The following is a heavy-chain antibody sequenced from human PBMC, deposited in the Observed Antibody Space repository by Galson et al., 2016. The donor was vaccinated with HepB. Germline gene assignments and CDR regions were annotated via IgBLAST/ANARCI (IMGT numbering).Heavy chain of an antibody. CDR2: IHSEGTIS. D-gene: IGHD4-23*01. Sequence: SLRLSCAASGYAFSSHWMHWVRQDLGKGLVWVSRIHSEGTISHYADSAKGRFTISRDNAKNTLYLQMNSLRAEDTAVYFCVRDHSVVPTTAYNWFDPWGRGTLVTVSP. CDR1: GYAFSSHW. V-gene: IGHV3-74*01. J-gene: IGHJ5*02. CDR3: VRDHSVVPTTAYNWFDP.